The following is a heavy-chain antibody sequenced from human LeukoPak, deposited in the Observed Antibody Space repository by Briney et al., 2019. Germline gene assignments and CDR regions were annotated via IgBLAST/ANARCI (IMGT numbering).Heavy chain of an antibody. V-gene: IGHV1-69*13. CDR1: GGTFSSYA. J-gene: IGHJ6*02. D-gene: IGHD2-2*01. Sequence: SVKVSCKASGGTFSSYAISWVRQAPGQGLEWMGGIIPIFGTANYAQKFQGRVTITADESTSTAYMELSSLRSEDTAVYYCASGTARYCSSTSCSHTATVPYDYYYYGMDAWGQGTTVTVSS. CDR2: IIPIFGTA. CDR3: ASGTARYCSSTSCSHTATVPYDYYYYGMDA.